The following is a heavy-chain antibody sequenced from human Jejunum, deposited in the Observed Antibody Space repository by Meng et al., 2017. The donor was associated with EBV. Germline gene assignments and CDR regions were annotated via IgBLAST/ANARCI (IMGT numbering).Heavy chain of an antibody. J-gene: IGHJ4*02. D-gene: IGHD1-1*01. CDR3: ARNWNF. CDR1: GFTFSSYV. CDR2: ITGDGGAT. V-gene: IGHV3-23*04. Sequence: VQLVGPGGGLGQPGESLRLSCAASGFTFSSYVMSWVRQAPGKGLEWVSTITGDGGATFYADSVKGRFTISRDNSKNTLFLQMNSLRAEDTAVYYCARNWNFWGQGTLVTVSS.